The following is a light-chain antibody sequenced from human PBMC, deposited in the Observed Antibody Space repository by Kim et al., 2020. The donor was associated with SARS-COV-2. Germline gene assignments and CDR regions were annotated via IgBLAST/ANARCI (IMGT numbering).Light chain of an antibody. CDR1: RLGDKY. V-gene: IGLV3-1*01. CDR3: QTWDSSTYV. J-gene: IGLJ1*01. CDR2: QNN. Sequence: VSPGQTATITCSGDRLGDKYACWYQQKPCQSPVLVIYQNNKRPSGIPERFSGSNSGNTATLTISGTQAMDEADYYCQTWDSSTYVFGTGTKVTVL.